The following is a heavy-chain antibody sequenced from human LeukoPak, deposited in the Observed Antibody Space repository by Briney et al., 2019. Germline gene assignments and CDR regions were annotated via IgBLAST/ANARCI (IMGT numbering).Heavy chain of an antibody. D-gene: IGHD2-15*01. V-gene: IGHV1-3*01. CDR3: ARDGRYCSGGSCYSYNLFDP. J-gene: IGHJ5*02. CDR1: GYTFTSYA. CDR2: IDAGNGNT. Sequence: GASVKVSCKASGYTFTSYAMHWVRQAPGQRLEWMGWIDAGNGNTKYSQKFQGRVTITRDTSASTAYMELSSLRSEDTAVYYCARDGRYCSGGSCYSYNLFDPWGQGTLVTVSS.